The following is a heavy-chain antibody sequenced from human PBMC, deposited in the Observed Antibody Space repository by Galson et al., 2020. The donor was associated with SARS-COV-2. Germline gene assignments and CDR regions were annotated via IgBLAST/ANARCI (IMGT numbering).Heavy chain of an antibody. J-gene: IGHJ2*01. CDR1: GYSINSDFY. V-gene: IGHV4-38-2*01. CDR2: IHHSGST. CDR3: ARPSSSVYYSIWYFDL. Sequence: SETLSLTCAVSGYSINSDFYWAWIRQPPGKGLEWIGSIHHSGSTYHNPSLKSRVTISLDTSKNQFSLNLSSVTAADTAVYYCARPSSSVYYSIWYFDLCGRGTLVTVSS. D-gene: IGHD3-22*01.